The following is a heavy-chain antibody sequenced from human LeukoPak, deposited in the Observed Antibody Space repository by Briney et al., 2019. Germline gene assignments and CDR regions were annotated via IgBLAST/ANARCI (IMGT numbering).Heavy chain of an antibody. J-gene: IGHJ5*02. D-gene: IGHD6-13*01. CDR3: TQSHSSWLVNS. V-gene: IGHV2-5*01. CDR1: RFALTTSGMG. Sequence: SGPTLVKPTQTLTLTCTFSRFALTTSGMGVGWIRQPLGKALEWLALIYWNDDKRYSPSLKSRLAITKDTSKNQVVLTMNNMDPVDTATYYCTQSHSSWLVNSWGQGTLVTVSS. CDR2: IYWNDDK.